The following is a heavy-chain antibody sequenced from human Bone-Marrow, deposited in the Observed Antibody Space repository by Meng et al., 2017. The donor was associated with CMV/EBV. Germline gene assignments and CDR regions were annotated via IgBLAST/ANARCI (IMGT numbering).Heavy chain of an antibody. Sequence: GESLKISCAASGFTFSDYYMSWIRQAPGKGLEWVSYISGSGNTIYYADSVKGRFTISRDNAENSLYLQMNSLRAEDTALYYCARGHYGMDVWGQGTTVTGSS. J-gene: IGHJ6*02. CDR3: ARGHYGMDV. CDR2: ISGSGNTI. V-gene: IGHV3-11*01. CDR1: GFTFSDYY.